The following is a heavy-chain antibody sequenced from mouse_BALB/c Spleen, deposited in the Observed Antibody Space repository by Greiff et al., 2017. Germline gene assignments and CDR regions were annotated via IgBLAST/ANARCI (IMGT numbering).Heavy chain of an antibody. Sequence: EVQLQESGPGLVKPSQSLSLTCTVTGYSITSDYAWNWIRQFPGNKLEWMGYISYSGSTSYNPSLKSRISITRDTSKNQFFLQLNSVTTEDTATYYCARGLLGAMDYWGQGTSVTVSS. CDR1: GYSITSDYA. CDR2: ISYSGST. J-gene: IGHJ4*01. CDR3: ARGLLGAMDY. D-gene: IGHD2-3*01. V-gene: IGHV3-2*02.